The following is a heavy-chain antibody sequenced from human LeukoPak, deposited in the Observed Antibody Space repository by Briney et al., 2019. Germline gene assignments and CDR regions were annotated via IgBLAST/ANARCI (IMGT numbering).Heavy chain of an antibody. D-gene: IGHD6-19*01. CDR2: IHTSGST. J-gene: IGHJ4*02. V-gene: IGHV4-4*07. Sequence: PSETLSLTCTVSGGSIKNYYWNWIRQPAGKGLEWIGRIHTSGSTNYNPSLKSRLTVPVDTSKNQFSLRLTSVTAADTAVYYCARDGGSGWYDYWGQGILVTVSS. CDR1: GGSIKNYY. CDR3: ARDGGSGWYDY.